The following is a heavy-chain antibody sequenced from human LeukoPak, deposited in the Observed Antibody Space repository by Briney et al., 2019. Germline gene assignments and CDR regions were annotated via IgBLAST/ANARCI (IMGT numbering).Heavy chain of an antibody. V-gene: IGHV4-4*09. Sequence: SETLSLTCTVSGSSISSYHWSWIRLPPGKGLEWIGYIYTSGSTNYNPSLKSRVTISVDTSKNQFSLKLTSVTAADTAVYHCARLGSSSFKDWGQGTLVTVSS. J-gene: IGHJ4*02. CDR1: GSSISSYH. D-gene: IGHD6-6*01. CDR2: IYTSGST. CDR3: ARLGSSSFKD.